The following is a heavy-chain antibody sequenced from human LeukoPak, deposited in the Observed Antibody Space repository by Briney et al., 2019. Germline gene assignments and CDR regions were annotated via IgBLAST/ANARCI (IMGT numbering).Heavy chain of an antibody. CDR1: GGSISSGSYY. CDR2: IYTSGST. J-gene: IGHJ4*02. Sequence: NASQTLSLTCTVSGGSISSGSYYWSRIRQPAGKGVEGIGRIYTSGSTNYNPSLKSRVTISVDTSKNQFSLKLSSVTAADTAVYYCARGAPIRFLEWYDYWGQGTLVTVSS. CDR3: ARGAPIRFLEWYDY. D-gene: IGHD3-3*01. V-gene: IGHV4-61*02.